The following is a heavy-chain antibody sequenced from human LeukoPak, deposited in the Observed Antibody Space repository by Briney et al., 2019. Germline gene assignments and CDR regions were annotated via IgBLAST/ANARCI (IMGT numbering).Heavy chain of an antibody. CDR1: GGSISSYY. D-gene: IGHD6-13*01. V-gene: IGHV4-59*12. J-gene: IGHJ5*02. CDR3: ARGYSSSWYLNWFDP. Sequence: SETLSLTCTVSGGSISSYYWSWIRQPPGKGLEWIGYIYYSGSTNYNPSLKSRVTISVDTSKNQFSLKLSSVTAADTAVYYCARGYSSSWYLNWFDPWGQGTLVTVSS. CDR2: IYYSGST.